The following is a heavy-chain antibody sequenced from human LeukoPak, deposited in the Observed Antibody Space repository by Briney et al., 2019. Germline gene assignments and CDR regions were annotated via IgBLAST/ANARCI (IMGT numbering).Heavy chain of an antibody. V-gene: IGHV3-7*01. J-gene: IGHJ4*02. CDR1: GFTFSSYW. Sequence: GGSLRLSCAASGFTFSSYWMSWVRQAPGKGLEWVANIKQDGSEKYYVDSVKGRFTISRDNAKNSLYLQMNSLRAEDTAVYYCARGFEYSSSYFDYWGQGTLVTVSS. CDR3: ARGFEYSSSYFDY. D-gene: IGHD6-6*01. CDR2: IKQDGSEK.